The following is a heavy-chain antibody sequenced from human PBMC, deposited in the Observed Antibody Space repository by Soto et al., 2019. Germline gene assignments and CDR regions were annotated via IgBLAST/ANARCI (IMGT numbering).Heavy chain of an antibody. CDR2: IYHSGST. CDR3: VRVRGSYYYGMDV. J-gene: IGHJ6*02. D-gene: IGHD1-26*01. Sequence: QVQLQESGPGLVKPSGTLSLTCAVSGGSISSSNWWSWVRQPPGKGLEWIGEIYHSGSTNYNPSLKRRVTISLHKSKNQFPLKLSSVTAADTAVYYCVRVRGSYYYGMDVWGQGTTVTVSS. CDR1: GGSISSSNW. V-gene: IGHV4-4*02.